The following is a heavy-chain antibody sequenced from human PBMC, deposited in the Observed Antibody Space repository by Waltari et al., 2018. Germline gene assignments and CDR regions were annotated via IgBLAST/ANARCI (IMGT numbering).Heavy chain of an antibody. CDR1: GGPFTHYS. CDR2: ISHSGVT. J-gene: IGHJ5*02. CDR3: ARTWGYSPPLGWFDP. V-gene: IGHV4-34*01. D-gene: IGHD2-2*02. Sequence: QVQLHQWGAGLLKPSETLSLTCAVSGGPFTHYSWCWIRQPPGKGLEWIGEISHSGVTHYNPSLRSRLTMSVDTIKKQFSLKLTSVTAADTAVYFCARTWGYSPPLGWFDPWGQGTRVTVSS.